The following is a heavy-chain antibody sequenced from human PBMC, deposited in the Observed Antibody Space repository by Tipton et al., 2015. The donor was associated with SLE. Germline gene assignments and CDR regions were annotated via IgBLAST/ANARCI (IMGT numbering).Heavy chain of an antibody. CDR1: GFTLSDNP. V-gene: IGHV3-30*04. J-gene: IGHJ6*03. CDR3: ARDSRRHLYSNYFYYMDV. Sequence: SLRLSCAASGFTLSDNPMHWVRQAPGKGLEWVGVIRNDGGWTSYAASVKGRLTISRDNPKNTLFLQMDSLRDEDTAVYFCARDSRRHLYSNYFYYMDVWGIGTTVTVSS. CDR2: IRNDGGWT. D-gene: IGHD2-21*01.